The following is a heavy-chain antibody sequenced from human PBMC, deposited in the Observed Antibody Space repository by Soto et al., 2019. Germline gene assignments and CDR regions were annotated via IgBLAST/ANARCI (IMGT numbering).Heavy chain of an antibody. Sequence: PGGSLRLSCAASGFTFSSYGMHWVRQAPGKGLEWVAVIWYDGSNKYYADSVKGRFTISRDNSKNTLYLQMNSLRAEDTAVYYCARQYDSSVENDYWGQGTLVTVSS. CDR1: GFTFSSYG. D-gene: IGHD3-22*01. CDR2: IWYDGSNK. CDR3: ARQYDSSVENDY. J-gene: IGHJ4*02. V-gene: IGHV3-33*01.